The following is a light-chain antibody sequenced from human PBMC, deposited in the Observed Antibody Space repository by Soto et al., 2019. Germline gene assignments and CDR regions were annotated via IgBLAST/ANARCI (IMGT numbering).Light chain of an antibody. V-gene: IGKV3-20*01. J-gene: IGKJ1*01. CDR2: GAS. CDR3: QQYGSSPPT. Sequence: ESVLTQSPGTLSLSPGERATLSCRASQSVSSSYLAWYQQKPGQAPRLLIYGASSRATGIPDRFSGSGSGTDFTLTINRLEPEDFALYYCQQYGSSPPTFGQGTKVDIK. CDR1: QSVSSSY.